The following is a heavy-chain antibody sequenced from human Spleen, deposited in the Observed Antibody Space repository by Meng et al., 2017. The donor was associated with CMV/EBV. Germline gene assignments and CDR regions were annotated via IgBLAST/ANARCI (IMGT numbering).Heavy chain of an antibody. D-gene: IGHD6-13*01. V-gene: IGHV1-46*01. CDR3: ARDRDSSSWPNWFDP. Sequence: SGYTFTTYYMRWVRQAPGQGLEWMELINPSGGSSRYGQRFPGSVTMTRDTSTSTVYMELSSLRSEDTAVYYCARDRDSSSWPNWFDPWGQGTLVTVSS. CDR2: INPSGGSS. J-gene: IGHJ5*02. CDR1: GYTFTTYY.